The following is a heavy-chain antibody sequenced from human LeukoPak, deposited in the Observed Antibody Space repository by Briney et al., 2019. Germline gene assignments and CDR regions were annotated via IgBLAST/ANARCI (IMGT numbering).Heavy chain of an antibody. D-gene: IGHD3-16*01. J-gene: IGHJ4*02. CDR1: GYTFTSYA. CDR3: ARDVITFGGFYPYFDY. V-gene: IGHV1-3*01. Sequence: ASVKVSCKASGYTFTSYAMHWVRQAPGQRLEWMGWINAGNGNTKYSQKFQGRVTITRDTSASTAYMELSSLRSEDTAVYYCARDVITFGGFYPYFDYWRQGTLVTVSS. CDR2: INAGNGNT.